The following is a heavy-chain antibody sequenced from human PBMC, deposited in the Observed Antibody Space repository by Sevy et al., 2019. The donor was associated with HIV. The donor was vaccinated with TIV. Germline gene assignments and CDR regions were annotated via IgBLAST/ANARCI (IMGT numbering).Heavy chain of an antibody. CDR2: MWFDGSNT. CDR3: ARDLEFYDYGDYGPAFMPDY. V-gene: IGHV3-33*01. Sequence: GGSLRLSCAASGFTFSTYGMHWVRQAPGKGLEWVAVMWFDGSNTYYEDSVKGRFTISRDIAKNTLHLQMNSLRAEDTAVYYCARDLEFYDYGDYGPAFMPDYWGQGTLVTVSS. CDR1: GFTFSTYG. J-gene: IGHJ4*02. D-gene: IGHD4-17*01.